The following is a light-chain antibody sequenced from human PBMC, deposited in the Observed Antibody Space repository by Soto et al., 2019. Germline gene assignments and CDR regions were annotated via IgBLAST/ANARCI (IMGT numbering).Light chain of an antibody. CDR3: HQYGTSPPT. Sequence: EIVLTQSPGTLSLSPGEKATLSCRASQSVSPIYLAWYQQRLGQTPRLLIYRTSNRATGIPDRFSGSGSGTDFTLTISRLEPEDFAVYYCHQYGTSPPTFGQGTKVDTK. CDR2: RTS. V-gene: IGKV3-20*01. J-gene: IGKJ1*01. CDR1: QSVSPIY.